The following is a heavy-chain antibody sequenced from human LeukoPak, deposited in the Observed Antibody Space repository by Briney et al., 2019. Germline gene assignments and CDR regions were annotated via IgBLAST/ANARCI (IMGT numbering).Heavy chain of an antibody. CDR2: IRKKANSYTT. D-gene: IGHD3-22*01. CDR3: AKPHYDSSGYYDY. Sequence: PGGSLRLSCAASGFTFSDHYMDWVRQAPGKGLEWVGRIRKKANSYTTEYAASVKGRFAISRDDSKNSPYLQMNSLKTEDTAVYYCAKPHYDSSGYYDYWGQGTLVTVSS. CDR1: GFTFSDHY. J-gene: IGHJ4*02. V-gene: IGHV3-72*01.